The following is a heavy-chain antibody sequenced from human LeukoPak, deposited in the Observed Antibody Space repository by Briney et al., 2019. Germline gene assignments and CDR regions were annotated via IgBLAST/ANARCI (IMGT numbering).Heavy chain of an antibody. V-gene: IGHV4-30-2*01. Sequence: PSETLSLTCAVSGGSISSGGYSWSWIRQPPGKGLEWIGYIYHSGSTYYNPSLKSRVTISVDRSKNQFSLKLSSVTAADTAVYYCAREDRYQLLYWFDPWGQGTLVTVSS. D-gene: IGHD2-2*01. CDR2: IYHSGST. CDR3: AREDRYQLLYWFDP. J-gene: IGHJ5*02. CDR1: GGSISSGGYS.